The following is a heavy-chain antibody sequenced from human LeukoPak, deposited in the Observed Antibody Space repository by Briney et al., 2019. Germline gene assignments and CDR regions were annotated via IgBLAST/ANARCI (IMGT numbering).Heavy chain of an antibody. V-gene: IGHV3-23*01. D-gene: IGHD3-10*01. J-gene: IGHJ4*02. CDR1: GFTFSSYA. CDR2: ISGSGGST. Sequence: GGSLRLSCAASGFTFSSYAMSWVRQAPGKGLEWVSAISGSGGSTYYAGSVKGRFTISRDNSENTLYLQMNSLRAEDTAVYYCAKDREGDYYGSGTYNYWGQGTLVTVSS. CDR3: AKDREGDYYGSGTYNY.